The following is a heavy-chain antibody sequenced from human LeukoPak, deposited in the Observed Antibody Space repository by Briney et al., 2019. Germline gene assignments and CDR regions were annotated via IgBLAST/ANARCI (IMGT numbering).Heavy chain of an antibody. CDR3: AKDAAAAGTFDY. CDR2: TSSDGGNK. CDR1: GFTFSNYA. Sequence: PGRSLRLSCSASGFTFSNYAMQWVRQAPGKGLEWVGVTSSDGGNKFYADSVKGRFTISRDNPKNTLYLQMNSLRDDDTALYYCAKDAAAAGTFDYWGQGTPVTVSS. V-gene: IGHV3-30*18. J-gene: IGHJ4*02. D-gene: IGHD6-13*01.